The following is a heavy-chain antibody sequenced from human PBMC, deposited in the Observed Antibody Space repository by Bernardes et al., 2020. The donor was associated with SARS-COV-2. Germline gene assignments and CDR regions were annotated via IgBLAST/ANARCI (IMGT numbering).Heavy chain of an antibody. CDR3: ARPFPVIRQAWDIH. V-gene: IGHV3-23*01. CDR2: ITKAGPT. Sequence: GSLRLSCTAPGFTLSDDTMDWVRQAPGKGMEWLAVITKAGPTFYAQSVKGRITVSTSISRNTINQEMDSLRAEDPTTYYCARPFPVIRQAWDIHCGPGTRVTFS. J-gene: IGHJ1*01. CDR1: GFTLSDDT. D-gene: IGHD1-26*01.